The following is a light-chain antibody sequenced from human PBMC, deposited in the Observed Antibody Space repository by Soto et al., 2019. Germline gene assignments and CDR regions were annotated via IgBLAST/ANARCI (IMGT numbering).Light chain of an antibody. CDR3: RQYYSHAYT. V-gene: IGKV1-5*03. CDR2: KAS. Sequence: DIQMTQSPSTLSASVGDRVTITCRASQSISSWLAWYQQKPGKAPKLLIYKASSLESGVPSRFCGSGSGAKVSLPISSMQQHDVVTTYCRQYYSHAYTFGQGTKLEIK. CDR1: QSISSW. J-gene: IGKJ2*01.